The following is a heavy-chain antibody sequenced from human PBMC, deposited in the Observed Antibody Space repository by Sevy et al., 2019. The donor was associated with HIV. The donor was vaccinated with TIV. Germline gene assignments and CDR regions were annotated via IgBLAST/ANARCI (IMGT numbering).Heavy chain of an antibody. V-gene: IGHV1-69*06. CDR2: IIPIFGTA. Sequence: ASVKVSCKASGGTFSSYAISWVRQAPGQGLEWMGGIIPIFGTANYAQKFQGRVTITADKSTSTAYKELSSLRSEDTAVYYCARSEDREGITMVRGVILLAPDYYYYMDVWGKGTTVTVSS. CDR3: ARSEDREGITMVRGVILLAPDYYYYMDV. J-gene: IGHJ6*03. D-gene: IGHD3-10*01. CDR1: GGTFSSYA.